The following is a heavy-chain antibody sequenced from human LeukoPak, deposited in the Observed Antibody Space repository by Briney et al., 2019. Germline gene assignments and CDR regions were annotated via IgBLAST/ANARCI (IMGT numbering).Heavy chain of an antibody. CDR1: GYSFTSYC. V-gene: IGHV5-51*01. Sequence: GESLKISCKGSGYSFTSYCIGRVRQMPGKSLEWMGIIYPGDSDTKYSPYFQGQVTISADKSISNAYLQWISLKASDTAMYYCARERPHDAFDIWGKGTMVTVS. CDR2: IYPGDSDT. J-gene: IGHJ3*02. CDR3: ARERPHDAFDI.